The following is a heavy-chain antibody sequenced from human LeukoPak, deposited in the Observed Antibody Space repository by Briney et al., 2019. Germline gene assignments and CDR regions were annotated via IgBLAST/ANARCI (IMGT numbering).Heavy chain of an antibody. J-gene: IGHJ5*02. CDR3: AKEIAVAGSINWFDP. D-gene: IGHD6-19*01. Sequence: GGSLRLSCAASGFTFSSYAMSWVRQAPGKGLEWVSTISGSGGSTYYADSVKGRFTISRDNSKNTLYLQMNSLRAEDTAVYYCAKEIAVAGSINWFDPWGQGTLVIVSS. CDR2: ISGSGGST. CDR1: GFTFSSYA. V-gene: IGHV3-23*01.